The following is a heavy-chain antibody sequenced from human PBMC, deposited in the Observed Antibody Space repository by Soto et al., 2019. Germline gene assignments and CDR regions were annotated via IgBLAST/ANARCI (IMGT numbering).Heavy chain of an antibody. CDR3: ASVTFGGVVLAH. CDR1: SASFSKYY. J-gene: IGHJ4*02. V-gene: IGHV4-59*01. D-gene: IGHD3-16*01. CDR2: IYFNGKT. Sequence: PSETLSLTCTVSSASFSKYYWSCIRQPPGKGLEWVVYIYFNGKTNYNPSLKRRVTISIDTSKKQISLNLTSVTDADTAVYYCASVTFGGVVLAHWGQGTLVTVSS.